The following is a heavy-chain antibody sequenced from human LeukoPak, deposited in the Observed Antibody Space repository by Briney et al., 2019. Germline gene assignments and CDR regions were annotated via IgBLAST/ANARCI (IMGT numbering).Heavy chain of an antibody. D-gene: IGHD6-19*01. J-gene: IGHJ3*02. Sequence: SVKVSCKXSGGTFSSYAISWVRQAPGQGLEWMGGIIPIFGTANYAQKFQGRVTITTDESTSTAYMELSSLRSEDTAVYYCARELTLQQWLVPGAFDIWGQGTMVTVSS. CDR3: ARELTLQQWLVPGAFDI. V-gene: IGHV1-69*05. CDR1: GGTFSSYA. CDR2: IIPIFGTA.